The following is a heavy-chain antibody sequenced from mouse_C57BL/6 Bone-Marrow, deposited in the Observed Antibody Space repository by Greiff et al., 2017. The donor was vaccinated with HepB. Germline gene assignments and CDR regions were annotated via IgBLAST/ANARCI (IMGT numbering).Heavy chain of an antibody. J-gene: IGHJ2*01. V-gene: IGHV1-81*01. CDR3: ARTGYYYGSLSYFDY. Sequence: QVQLKESGAELARPGASVKLSCKASGYTFTSYGISWVKQRTGQGLEWIGEIYPRSGNTYYNEKFKGKATLTADKSSSTAYMELRSLTSEDSAVYFCARTGYYYGSLSYFDYWGQGTTRTVSS. CDR2: IYPRSGNT. CDR1: GYTFTSYG. D-gene: IGHD1-1*01.